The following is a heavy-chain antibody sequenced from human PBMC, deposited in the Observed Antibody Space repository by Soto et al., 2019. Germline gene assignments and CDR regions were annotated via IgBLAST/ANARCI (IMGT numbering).Heavy chain of an antibody. CDR1: GFTCSSYA. J-gene: IGHJ4*02. CDR2: ISYDGSNK. V-gene: IGHV3-30-3*01. CDR3: ASACSGGSCYSLFVVY. D-gene: IGHD2-15*01. Sequence: QVQLVESGGGVVQPGRSLRLSCAASGFTCSSYAMHWVRQAPGKGLEWVAVISYDGSNKYYADSVKGRFTIPRDNSKNTLYLQVNSLRAEDTAVYYCASACSGGSCYSLFVVYWGQGTLVTVSS.